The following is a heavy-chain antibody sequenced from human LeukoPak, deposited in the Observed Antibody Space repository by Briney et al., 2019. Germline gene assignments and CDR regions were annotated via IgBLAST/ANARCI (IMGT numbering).Heavy chain of an antibody. CDR3: ARLSYDTSGYWPDYFDH. V-gene: IGHV4-59*08. J-gene: IGHJ4*02. Sequence: PSETLSLTCTVSGGSISSYYWSWLRQPPGKGLEWIGYIYYSGSTKYSPSLKSRVTISVDTSKNHFSLNLRSVTAADTAVYYCARLSYDTSGYWPDYFDHWGQGTLVTVSS. D-gene: IGHD3-22*01. CDR2: IYYSGST. CDR1: GGSISSYY.